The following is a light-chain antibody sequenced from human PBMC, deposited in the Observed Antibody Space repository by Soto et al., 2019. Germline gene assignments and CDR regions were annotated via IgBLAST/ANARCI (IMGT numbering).Light chain of an antibody. CDR1: QSVGSF. CDR2: DTS. V-gene: IGKV3-11*01. Sequence: EIVLTQSPATLSLSPGERATLSCRASQSVGSFLAWYQQKPGQAPRLLIYDTSIRATGIPARFRGSGSGTDFTLTISSLEPEDFAVYYCQQRNSWPPTFTFGQGTRLEIK. CDR3: QQRNSWPPTFT. J-gene: IGKJ5*01.